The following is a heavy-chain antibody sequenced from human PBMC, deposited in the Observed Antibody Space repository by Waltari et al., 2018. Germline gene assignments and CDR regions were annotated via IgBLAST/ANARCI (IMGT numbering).Heavy chain of an antibody. Sequence: QVQLQQWGAGLLKPSETLSLTCAVYGGSFSGYYWSWIRQPPGKGLEWIGEINHSGSTTYNPSLKSRVTISVDTSKNQFSLKLSSVTAADTAVYYCAIEGGYCSGGSCYGDAFDIWGQGTMVTVSS. V-gene: IGHV4-34*01. J-gene: IGHJ3*02. CDR2: INHSGST. CDR1: GGSFSGYY. CDR3: AIEGGYCSGGSCYGDAFDI. D-gene: IGHD2-15*01.